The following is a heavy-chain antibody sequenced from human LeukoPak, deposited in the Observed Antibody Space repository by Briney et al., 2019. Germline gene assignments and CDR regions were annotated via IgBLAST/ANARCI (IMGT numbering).Heavy chain of an antibody. CDR1: GGSFSGYY. J-gene: IGHJ5*02. D-gene: IGHD3-10*01. CDR3: ACHGLGSLYNWLDH. V-gene: IGHV4-34*01. CDR2: INHSGST. Sequence: SSETLSLTCAVYGGSFSGYYWSWIRQPPGKGLEWLGEINHSGSTNYNPSLKSRVTISVDTSKNQFSLKLSSVTAADTAVYYCACHGLGSLYNWLDHWGQGTLVTVSS.